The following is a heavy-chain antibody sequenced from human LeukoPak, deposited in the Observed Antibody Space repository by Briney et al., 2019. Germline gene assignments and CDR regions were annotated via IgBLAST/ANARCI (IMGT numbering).Heavy chain of an antibody. V-gene: IGHV3-21*01. D-gene: IGHD4-23*01. CDR3: ARRGGLRWAEDDAFDI. J-gene: IGHJ3*02. CDR1: GFTFSSYS. Sequence: GGSLRLSCAASGFTFSSYSMNWVRQAPGKGLEWVSSISSSSSDIYYADSVKGRFTISRDNSKNTLYLQMGSLRPEDMAVYYCARRGGLRWAEDDAFDIWGQGTMVTVSS. CDR2: ISSSSSDI.